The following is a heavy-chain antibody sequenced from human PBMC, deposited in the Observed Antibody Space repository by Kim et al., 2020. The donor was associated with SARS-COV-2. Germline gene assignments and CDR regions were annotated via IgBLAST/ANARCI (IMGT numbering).Heavy chain of an antibody. CDR3: ARAGAVMFDYYYGMDV. Sequence: VKGRFTIARDNAKNSLYLQVNSLRAEDTAVYYCARAGAVMFDYYYGMDVWGQGTTITVSS. V-gene: IGHV3-11*01. D-gene: IGHD3-10*02. J-gene: IGHJ6*02.